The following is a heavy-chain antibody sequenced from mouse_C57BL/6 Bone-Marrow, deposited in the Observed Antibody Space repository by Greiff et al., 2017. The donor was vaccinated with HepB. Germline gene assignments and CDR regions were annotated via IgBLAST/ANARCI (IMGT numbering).Heavy chain of an antibody. D-gene: IGHD3-2*02. CDR3: AKTAQARAWFAY. CDR1: GYTFTSYW. J-gene: IGHJ3*01. CDR2: IHPNSGST. V-gene: IGHV1-64*01. Sequence: QVQLQQPGAELVKPGASVKLSCKASGYTFTSYWMHWVKQRPGQGLEWIGMIHPNSGSTNYNEKFKSKATLTVDKSSSTAYMQLSSLTSEDSAVYYCAKTAQARAWFAYWGQGTLVTVSA.